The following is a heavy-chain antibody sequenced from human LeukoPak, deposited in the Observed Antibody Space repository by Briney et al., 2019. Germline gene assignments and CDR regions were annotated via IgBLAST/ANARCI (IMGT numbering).Heavy chain of an antibody. V-gene: IGHV4-30-2*01. CDR1: GASISSGTYS. Sequence: SETLSPTCTVSGASISSGTYSWSWIRQPPGAGLEWIGYIYHTGSTYYNPSLKGRVTISVDRSKNQFSLNLNFVTAADTALYYCARGDGSGSGRWFDPWGQGTLITVSS. CDR3: ARGDGSGSGRWFDP. CDR2: IYHTGST. D-gene: IGHD3-10*01. J-gene: IGHJ5*02.